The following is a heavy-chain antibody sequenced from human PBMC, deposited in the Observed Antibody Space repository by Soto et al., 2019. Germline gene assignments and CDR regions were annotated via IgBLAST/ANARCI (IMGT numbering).Heavy chain of an antibody. D-gene: IGHD1-26*01. CDR1: GFTFSSYW. Sequence: PGVSLRLSCAASGFTFSSYWVSWFRQAQGKGLEWVANIKQDETEKYYVDSVKGRFTISRDNAKNSLYLQMNSLRAEDTAVYYCARLVSAAANDYWGQGTLVTVSS. CDR3: ARLVSAAANDY. CDR2: IKQDETEK. J-gene: IGHJ4*02. V-gene: IGHV3-7*04.